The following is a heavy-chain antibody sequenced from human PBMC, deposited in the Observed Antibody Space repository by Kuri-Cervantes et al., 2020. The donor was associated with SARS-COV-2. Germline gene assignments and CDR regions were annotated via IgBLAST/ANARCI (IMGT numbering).Heavy chain of an antibody. CDR1: GGTFSSYA. Sequence: SVKVSCKASGGTFSSYAISWVRQAPGQGLEWMGRIIPMFGSASYAQKFQGRVTITADKSTSTAYMELSSLRSEDTAVYYCARSQGNRGEDTGMVYYQYYMDVWGKGTTVTVSS. D-gene: IGHD5-18*01. J-gene: IGHJ6*03. CDR2: IIPMFGSA. CDR3: ARSQGNRGEDTGMVYYQYYMDV. V-gene: IGHV1-69*06.